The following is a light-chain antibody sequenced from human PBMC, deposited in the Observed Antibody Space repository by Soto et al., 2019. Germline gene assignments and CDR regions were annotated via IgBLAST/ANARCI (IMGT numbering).Light chain of an antibody. CDR3: AAWDDNLNAYV. CDR1: SSDVGVYNY. CDR2: DVT. J-gene: IGLJ1*01. V-gene: IGLV2-11*01. Sequence: QSALTQPRSVSGSPGQSVTISCTGTSSDVGVYNYVSWYQQHPGKAPKLIIYDVTKRPSGVPDRFSGSKSANTASLIISGLQAADEAEYYCAAWDDNLNAYVFGSGTKLTVL.